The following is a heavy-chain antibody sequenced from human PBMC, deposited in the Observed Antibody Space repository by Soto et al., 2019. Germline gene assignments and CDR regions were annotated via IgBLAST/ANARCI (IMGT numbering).Heavy chain of an antibody. V-gene: IGHV3-9*01. J-gene: IGHJ4*02. CDR2: ISWNSGSI. CDR1: GFKFADYA. Sequence: EVQLVESGGGLAQPGRSLRLSCAASGFKFADYAMHWVRQSPGKGLEWVSSISWNSGSIDYADSVRGRFIISRDNAENSLYLHVRNLRREDTAVYYCVRMGRKLTWLQWPVDYWGRGTLVTVSS. D-gene: IGHD6-19*01. CDR3: VRMGRKLTWLQWPVDY.